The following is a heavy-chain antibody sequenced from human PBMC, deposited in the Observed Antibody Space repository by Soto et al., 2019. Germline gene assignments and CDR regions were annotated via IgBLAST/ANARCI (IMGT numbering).Heavy chain of an antibody. V-gene: IGHV3-30*18. J-gene: IGHJ6*02. CDR1: GFTFSSYG. CDR3: AKDHGYGMDG. Sequence: QVQLVESGGGVVQPGRSLRLSCAASGFTFSSYGMHWVRQAPGKGLEWVAVISYDGSNKYYADSVKGRFTISRDNSKNTLYLQMNSLRAEDTAVYYCAKDHGYGMDGWGQGTTVTVSS. CDR2: ISYDGSNK.